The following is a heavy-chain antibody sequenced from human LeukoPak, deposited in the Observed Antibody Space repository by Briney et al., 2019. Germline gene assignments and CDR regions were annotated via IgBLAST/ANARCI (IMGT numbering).Heavy chain of an antibody. J-gene: IGHJ6*02. CDR1: GGSISSYY. CDR3: ARAVAPYYYYGMDV. CDR2: MYYSGST. Sequence: PSETLSLTCTVSGGSISSYYWSWIRQPPGKGLEWIAYMYYSGSTNYDPSLKSRVTISVDTSKNQFSLKLSSVTAADTAVYYCARAVAPYYYYGMDVWGQGTTVTVSS. V-gene: IGHV4-59*01.